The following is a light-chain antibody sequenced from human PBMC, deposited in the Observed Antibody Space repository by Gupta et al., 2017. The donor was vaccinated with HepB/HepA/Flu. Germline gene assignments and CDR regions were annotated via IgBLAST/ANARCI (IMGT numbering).Light chain of an antibody. CDR1: QTISASY. Sequence: ELVLTQSPGTLSLSPGETATLSCRASQTISASYLAWYRQKPGQAPRLLMYGASKSATGISHRFIGSGAVTXFALTIXRREPEDFAVYYCQHAGNSLWTFGXGTKVEIK. J-gene: IGKJ1*01. CDR2: GAS. CDR3: QHAGNSLWT. V-gene: IGKV3-20*01.